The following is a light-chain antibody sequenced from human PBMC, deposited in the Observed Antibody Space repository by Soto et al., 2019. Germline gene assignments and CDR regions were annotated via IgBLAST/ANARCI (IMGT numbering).Light chain of an antibody. Sequence: ELVLTQSPGTLSLSPGERATLSFRASQSVSSNYLAWYQQKPGQAPRPLIYGESSRATGIPDRFSGSGAGTDFTLTISRLEPEDVAVYYCQQYGSSPWTFGRGTKVEIK. V-gene: IGKV3-20*01. CDR2: GES. J-gene: IGKJ1*01. CDR3: QQYGSSPWT. CDR1: QSVSSNY.